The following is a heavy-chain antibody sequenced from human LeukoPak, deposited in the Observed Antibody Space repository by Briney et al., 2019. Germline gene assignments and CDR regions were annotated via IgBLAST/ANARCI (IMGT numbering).Heavy chain of an antibody. CDR3: ARVVIDYHYYYYMDV. CDR1: GGSISSSSYY. CDR2: IYYSGST. V-gene: IGHV4-39*07. J-gene: IGHJ6*03. Sequence: SETLSLTCTVSGGSISSSSYYWGWIRQPPGKGLEWIGSIYYSGSTYYNPSLKSRVTISVDTSKNQFSLELSSVTAADTAVYYCARVVIDYHYYYYMDVWGKGTTVTVSS. D-gene: IGHD2/OR15-2a*01.